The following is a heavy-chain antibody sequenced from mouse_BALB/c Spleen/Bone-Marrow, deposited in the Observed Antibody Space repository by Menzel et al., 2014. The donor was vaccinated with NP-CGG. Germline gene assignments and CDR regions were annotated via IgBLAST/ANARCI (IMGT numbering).Heavy chain of an antibody. Sequence: QVQLQQSGPGLVAPSQSLSITCTISGFSLASYGVHWVRQPPGKGLEWLGVMWAGGSTNYNSALMSKLGISKDNSESQVFLKMNSLQTHDTAMYYCARGSYFYSMDYWGQGTSVTVSS. CDR3: ARGSYFYSMDY. CDR1: GFSLASYG. V-gene: IGHV2-9*02. J-gene: IGHJ4*01. CDR2: MWAGGST.